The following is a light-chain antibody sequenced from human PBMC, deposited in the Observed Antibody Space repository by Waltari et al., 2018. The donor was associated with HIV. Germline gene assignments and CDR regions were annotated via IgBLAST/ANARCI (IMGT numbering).Light chain of an antibody. V-gene: IGLV2-14*01. CDR1: SSDVGGYNY. CDR3: SSYTSSSSVV. J-gene: IGLJ2*01. CDR2: DVS. Sequence: QSALTQPASVSGSPGQSITISCTGTSSDVGGYNYVSWYQQHPGKAPKLMIYDVSKRPSGVSNRFSGSKSGNTASLTISGPQAEDEADYYCSSYTSSSSVVFGGGTKLTVL.